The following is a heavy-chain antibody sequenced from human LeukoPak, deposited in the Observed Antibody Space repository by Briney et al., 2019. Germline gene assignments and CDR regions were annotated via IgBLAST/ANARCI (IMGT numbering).Heavy chain of an antibody. CDR2: ISGYTGNT. D-gene: IGHD4-23*01. CDR1: RYTFTSSG. CDR3: ARSEGGNLWNYFDY. V-gene: IGHV1-18*01. Sequence: ASVKVSCKASRYTFTSSGISWVRQAPGQGLEWMGWISGYTGNTNYAQKLQARVTMTTDTSTSTAYMELRSLRSDDTAVYYCARSEGGNLWNYFDYWGQGTPVTVSS. J-gene: IGHJ4*02.